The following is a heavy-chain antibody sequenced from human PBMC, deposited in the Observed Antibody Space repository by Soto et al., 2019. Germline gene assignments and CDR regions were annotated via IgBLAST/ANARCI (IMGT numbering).Heavy chain of an antibody. J-gene: IGHJ4*02. CDR2: ISAYNGNT. V-gene: IGHV1-18*01. CDR1: GYTFTSYG. Sequence: ASVKVSCKASGYTFTSYGISWVRQAPGQGLEWMGWISAYNGNTNYAQKLQGRVTMTTDTSTSTAYMELRSLRSDDTAVYYCARDFRTYSSGPQSYWGQGTLVTVSS. D-gene: IGHD6-19*01. CDR3: ARDFRTYSSGPQSY.